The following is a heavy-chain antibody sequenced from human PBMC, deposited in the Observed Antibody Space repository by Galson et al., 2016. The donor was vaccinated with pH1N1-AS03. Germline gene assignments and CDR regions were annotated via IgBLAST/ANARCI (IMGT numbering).Heavy chain of an antibody. CDR1: GFTFRTYG. Sequence: SLRLSCAASGFTFRTYGMNWVRQAPGKGLEWVSSISSSSSYIYYADSVKGRLTISRDTARNPLYLQMNSLRAEDTAVYYCARRSAAVSGTGCVDVWGQGTTVTVSS. J-gene: IGHJ6*02. D-gene: IGHD6-19*01. CDR2: ISSSSSYI. CDR3: ARRSAAVSGTGCVDV. V-gene: IGHV3-21*01.